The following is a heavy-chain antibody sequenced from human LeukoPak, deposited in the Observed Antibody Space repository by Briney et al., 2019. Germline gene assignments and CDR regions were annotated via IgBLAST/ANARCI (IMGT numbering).Heavy chain of an antibody. Sequence: ASVKVSCKASGYTFTGNYIHWVRQAPGQGREWMGWINPKNGATFYTQRFQGRVTMTSDTSINTAYMERSRLTSDDTAVFYCARGPEEYWGQGTLVTVSS. J-gene: IGHJ4*02. CDR1: GYTFTGNY. CDR2: INPKNGAT. V-gene: IGHV1-2*02. CDR3: ARGPEEY.